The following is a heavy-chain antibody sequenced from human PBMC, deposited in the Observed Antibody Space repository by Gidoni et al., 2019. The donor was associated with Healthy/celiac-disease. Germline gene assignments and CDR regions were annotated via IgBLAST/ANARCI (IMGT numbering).Heavy chain of an antibody. Sequence: QVQLQQWGAGLLKPSETLSLTCAVYGGSFSGYYWSWIRQPPGKGLEWIGEINHSGSTNYNPSLKSRVTISVDTSKNQFSLKLSSVTAADTAVYYCARVYCSGGSCAEFDYWGQGTLVTVSS. CDR2: INHSGST. V-gene: IGHV4-34*01. CDR1: GGSFSGYY. D-gene: IGHD2-15*01. CDR3: ARVYCSGGSCAEFDY. J-gene: IGHJ4*02.